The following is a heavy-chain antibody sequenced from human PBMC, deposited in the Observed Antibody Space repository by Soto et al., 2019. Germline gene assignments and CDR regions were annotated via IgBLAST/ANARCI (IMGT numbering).Heavy chain of an antibody. D-gene: IGHD2-8*01. Sequence: QITLKESGPALVKPTQTLTLTCTFSGFPLSTSGVGVGWIRQPPGKALEWLALIYWDDDKRYSPSLKNRITITKDTSKNRVVLTMTDMDPVDTATYLCTHQDTVRMAFDPWGQGTLVTVSS. V-gene: IGHV2-5*02. CDR2: IYWDDDK. J-gene: IGHJ5*02. CDR3: THQDTVRMAFDP. CDR1: GFPLSTSGVG.